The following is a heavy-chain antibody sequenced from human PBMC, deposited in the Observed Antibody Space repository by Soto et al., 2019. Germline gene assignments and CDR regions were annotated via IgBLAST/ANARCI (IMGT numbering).Heavy chain of an antibody. D-gene: IGHD6-13*01. J-gene: IGHJ5*02. V-gene: IGHV2-5*02. CDR1: GFSLSTSGVG. Sequence: QITLKESGPTLVKPTQTLTLTCTFSGFSLSTSGVGVGWIRQPPGKALEWLALIYWDDDKRYSPSLKSRLTITKDTSKNQVVLTMTNMDPVDTATYYCAHNGGYSSSWYREGWFDPWGQGTLVTVSS. CDR2: IYWDDDK. CDR3: AHNGGYSSSWYREGWFDP.